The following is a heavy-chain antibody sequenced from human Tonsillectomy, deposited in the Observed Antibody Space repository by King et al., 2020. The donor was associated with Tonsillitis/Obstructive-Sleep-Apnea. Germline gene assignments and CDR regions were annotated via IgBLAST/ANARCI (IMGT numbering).Heavy chain of an antibody. V-gene: IGHV4-59*01. CDR2: IYYSGST. CDR3: AREGAEMNAFDI. J-gene: IGHJ3*02. Sequence: QLQDSGPGLVKPSETLSLTCTVSGGSISSYYWSWIRQPPGKGLECIGYIYYSGSTNYNPSLKSRVPISVDTSKNQFSLKLSSVTAADTAVYYCAREGAEMNAFDIWGPGAMVTVSS. D-gene: IGHD3-16*01. CDR1: GGSISSYY.